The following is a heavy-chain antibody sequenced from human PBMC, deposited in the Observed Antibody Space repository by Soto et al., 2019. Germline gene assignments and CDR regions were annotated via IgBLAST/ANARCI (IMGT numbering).Heavy chain of an antibody. Sequence: SETLSLTCTVSGGSISIYYWSWIRHPPGKGLEWIGYIYYSGSTNYNPSLKSRVTISVDTSKNQFSLKLSSVTAADTAVYYCARSSKTYYDFWSGYYGSGYYGMDVWGQGTTVTVSS. CDR2: IYYSGST. V-gene: IGHV4-59*01. CDR1: GGSISIYY. CDR3: ARSSKTYYDFWSGYYGSGYYGMDV. D-gene: IGHD3-3*01. J-gene: IGHJ6*02.